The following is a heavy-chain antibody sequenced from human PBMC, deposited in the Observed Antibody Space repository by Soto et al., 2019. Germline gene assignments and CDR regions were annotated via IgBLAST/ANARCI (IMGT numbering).Heavy chain of an antibody. CDR3: AKEGHYDFWSGYYPPPGYYYGMDV. CDR2: ISYDGINI. CDR1: GFTFSSYG. J-gene: IGHJ6*02. D-gene: IGHD3-3*01. Sequence: PGGSLSLSCAASGFTFSSYGMHWVRQAPGKGLEWVAVISYDGINIYYVDSVKGRFTISRDNSKNTLYLQMNSLRAEDTAVYYCAKEGHYDFWSGYYPPPGYYYGMDVWGQGTTATVSS. V-gene: IGHV3-30*18.